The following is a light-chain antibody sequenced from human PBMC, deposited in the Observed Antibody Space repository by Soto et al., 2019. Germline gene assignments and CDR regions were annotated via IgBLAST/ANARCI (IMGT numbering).Light chain of an antibody. Sequence: IQMTQSPSSLSASLGDRVTITCRASQHIRNDLAWYQQKPGKAPKALIYDASNLETGVPSRFSGSGSGTDFTFTISSLQPEDIATYYCQQYDNLPLTFGGGTKVDIK. J-gene: IGKJ4*01. V-gene: IGKV1-33*01. CDR1: QHIRND. CDR3: QQYDNLPLT. CDR2: DAS.